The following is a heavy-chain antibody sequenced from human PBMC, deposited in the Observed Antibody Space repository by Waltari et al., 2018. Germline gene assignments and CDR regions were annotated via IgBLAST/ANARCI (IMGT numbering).Heavy chain of an antibody. Sequence: EEQLVESGGDLVQPGGSLRLSCAAPGSSFSNYGMTWDRQAPGKGLEWVANIKEDGSETHYGVSMKGRFTISRDNAKNSLYLQMNSLRVDDTAVYYCARGRMLTGMDVWGQGTTVTVSS. D-gene: IGHD3-10*02. CDR3: ARGRMLTGMDV. J-gene: IGHJ6*02. V-gene: IGHV3-7*01. CDR1: GSSFSNYG. CDR2: IKEDGSET.